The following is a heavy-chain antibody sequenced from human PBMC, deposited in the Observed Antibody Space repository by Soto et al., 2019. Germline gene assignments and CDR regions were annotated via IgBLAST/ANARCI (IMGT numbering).Heavy chain of an antibody. CDR3: AKDRYSSNWYLLDY. V-gene: IGHV3-9*01. CDR2: ISWNSGSI. D-gene: IGHD6-13*01. J-gene: IGHJ4*02. CDR1: GFTFDDYA. Sequence: GGSLRLSCAASGFTFDDYAMHWVRQAPGKGLEWVSGISWNSGSIAYADSVKGRFTISRDNAKNSLYLQMDSLRPEDTALYYCAKDRYSSNWYLLDYWGQGALVTVSS.